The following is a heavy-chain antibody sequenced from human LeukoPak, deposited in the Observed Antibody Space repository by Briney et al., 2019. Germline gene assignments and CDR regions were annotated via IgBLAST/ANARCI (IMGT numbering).Heavy chain of an antibody. J-gene: IGHJ4*02. Sequence: SQTLSLTCTVSGGSISSGSDYWSWIRQPAGKGLECIGRIYTSGSTNYNPSLKSRVTISVDTSKNQFSLKLSSVTAADTAVYYCARASGSYYGRGHYFDYWGQGTLVTVSS. CDR3: ARASGSYYGRGHYFDY. V-gene: IGHV4-61*02. D-gene: IGHD1-26*01. CDR2: IYTSGST. CDR1: GGSISSGSDY.